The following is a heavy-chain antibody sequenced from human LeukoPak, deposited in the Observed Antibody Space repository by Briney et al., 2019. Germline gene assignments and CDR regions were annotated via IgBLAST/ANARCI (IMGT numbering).Heavy chain of an antibody. CDR1: GGSISSYY. J-gene: IGHJ4*02. Sequence: SETLSLTCTVSGGSISSYYWNWIRQPPGKGLEWIGYIYYSGSTNYNPSLKSRVTISVDTSKNQFSLKLSSVTAADTAVYYCARALSSSWYTHFDYWGQGTLVTVSS. CDR2: IYYSGST. CDR3: ARALSSSWYTHFDY. D-gene: IGHD6-13*01. V-gene: IGHV4-59*01.